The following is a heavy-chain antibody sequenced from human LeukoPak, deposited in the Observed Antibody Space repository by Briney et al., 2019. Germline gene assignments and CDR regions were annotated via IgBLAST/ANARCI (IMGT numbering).Heavy chain of an antibody. Sequence: GGPLRLSCAASGFTFSSYSMNWVRQAPGKGLEWVSSISSSSYIYYADSVRGRFTISRDNAKNSLYLQMNSLRAEDTAVYYCARVGTSYYGMDVWGQGTTVTVSS. V-gene: IGHV3-21*01. J-gene: IGHJ6*02. CDR2: ISSSSYI. CDR3: ARVGTSYYGMDV. D-gene: IGHD2-2*01. CDR1: GFTFSSYS.